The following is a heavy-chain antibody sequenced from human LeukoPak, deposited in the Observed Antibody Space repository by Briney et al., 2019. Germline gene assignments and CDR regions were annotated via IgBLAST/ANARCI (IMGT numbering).Heavy chain of an antibody. CDR3: ARDRYYYGSGYYFDY. CDR2: IYYSGST. Sequence: PSETLSLTCTVSGGSISSSSYYCGWIRQPPGKGLECIGSIYYSGSTYYNPSLKSRVTISVDTSKNQFSLKLSSVTAADTAVYYCARDRYYYGSGYYFDYWGQGTLVTVSS. J-gene: IGHJ4*02. CDR1: GGSISSSSYY. V-gene: IGHV4-39*07. D-gene: IGHD3-10*01.